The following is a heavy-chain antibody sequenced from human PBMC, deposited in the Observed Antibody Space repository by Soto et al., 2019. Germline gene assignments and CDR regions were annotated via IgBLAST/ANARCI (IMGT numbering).Heavy chain of an antibody. CDR1: GGTFSSYA. CDR3: ARALYDILTGYYTLYYYYYGMDV. Sequence: QVQLVQSGAEVKKPGSSVKVSCKASGGTFSSYAISWVRQAPGQGLEWMGGIIPIFGTANYAQKFQGRVTITADKSTSTAYMELSSLRSEDTAVYYCARALYDILTGYYTLYYYYYGMDVWGQGTTVTVSS. CDR2: IIPIFGTA. J-gene: IGHJ6*02. D-gene: IGHD3-9*01. V-gene: IGHV1-69*06.